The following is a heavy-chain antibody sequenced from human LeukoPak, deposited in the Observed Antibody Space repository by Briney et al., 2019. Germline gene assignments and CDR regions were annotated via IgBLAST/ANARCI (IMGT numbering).Heavy chain of an antibody. CDR2: IYPGDSDT. J-gene: IGHJ5*02. D-gene: IGHD6-19*01. CDR1: VYSFTSYW. V-gene: IGHV5-51*01. CDR3: ARQASSGWYGLWNWFDP. Sequence: GESLKISCKGSVYSFTSYWIGWVRQMPGKGLEWMGIIYPGDSDTRYSPSFQGQVTISADKSISTAYLQWSSLKASDTAMYYCARQASSGWYGLWNWFDPWGQGTLVTVSS.